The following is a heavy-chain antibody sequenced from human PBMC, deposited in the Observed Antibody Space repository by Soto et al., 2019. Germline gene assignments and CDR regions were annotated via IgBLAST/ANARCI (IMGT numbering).Heavy chain of an antibody. CDR1: GCSISNHY. J-gene: IGHJ4*02. V-gene: IGHV4-59*11. Sequence: QVQLQESGPGLVKPSETLSLTCTVSGCSISNHYWSWIRQPPGKGLEWIGYIYYNGNTNYHPSLKSRVTMSVDTSKNQISLKLSSVTAADTAVYYCTRANWYSEYWGQGTLVTVSS. D-gene: IGHD7-27*01. CDR2: IYYNGNT. CDR3: TRANWYSEY.